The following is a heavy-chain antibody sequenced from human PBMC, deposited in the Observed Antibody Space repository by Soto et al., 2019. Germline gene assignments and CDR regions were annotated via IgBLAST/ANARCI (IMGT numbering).Heavy chain of an antibody. V-gene: IGHV3-30*18. J-gene: IGHJ4*02. Sequence: QVQLVESGGGVVQPGRSLRLSCAASGFTFSSYGMHWVRQAPGKGLEWVALISYDGSNKYYADSVKGRFTISRDNSKNTLYLQMNSLRAEDTAVYYCAKDSVRGVIVSYFDYWDQGTLVTVSS. D-gene: IGHD3-10*01. CDR1: GFTFSSYG. CDR3: AKDSVRGVIVSYFDY. CDR2: ISYDGSNK.